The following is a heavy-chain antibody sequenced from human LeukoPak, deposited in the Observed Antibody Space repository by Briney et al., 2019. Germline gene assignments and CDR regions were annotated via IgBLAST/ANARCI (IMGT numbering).Heavy chain of an antibody. CDR3: ARANTAMVLYIDY. CDR1: GGSISSSGYY. V-gene: IGHV4-39*07. Sequence: SETLSLTCTVSGGSISSSGYYWGWVRQPPGKGLEWIATFYYSGSTYYNPSLKSRVTISLDTSKNQFSLKLSSVTAADTAVYYCARANTAMVLYIDYWGQGTLVTVSS. D-gene: IGHD5-18*01. CDR2: FYYSGST. J-gene: IGHJ4*02.